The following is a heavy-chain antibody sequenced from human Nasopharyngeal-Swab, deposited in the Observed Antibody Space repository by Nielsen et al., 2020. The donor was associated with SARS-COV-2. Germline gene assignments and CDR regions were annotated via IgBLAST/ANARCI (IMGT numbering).Heavy chain of an antibody. J-gene: IGHJ6*02. D-gene: IGHD4-17*01. CDR1: GYTFTSYG. V-gene: IGHV1-18*01. Sequence: ASPKVSCKASGYTFTSYGISWARQAPAQGLEWMGWISAYNGNTNYAQKLQGRVTMTTDTSTSTAYMELRSLRSDDTAVYYCARDPDYGDFLYYYYGMDVWGQGTTVTVSS. CDR2: ISAYNGNT. CDR3: ARDPDYGDFLYYYYGMDV.